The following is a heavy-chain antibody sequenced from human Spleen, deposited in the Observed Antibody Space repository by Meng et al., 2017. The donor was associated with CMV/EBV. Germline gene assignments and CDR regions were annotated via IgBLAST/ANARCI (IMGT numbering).Heavy chain of an antibody. CDR3: ARPATQGIIYYYYGMDV. Sequence: ASVKVSCRASGYTFTGYYMHWVRQAPGQGLEWMGWINPNSGGTSYAQKFQGRVTMTRDTSTSTVYMELSSLRSEDTAVYYCARPATQGIIYYYYGMDVWGQGTTVTVSS. V-gene: IGHV1-2*02. CDR1: GYTFTGYY. D-gene: IGHD2-15*01. CDR2: INPNSGGT. J-gene: IGHJ6*02.